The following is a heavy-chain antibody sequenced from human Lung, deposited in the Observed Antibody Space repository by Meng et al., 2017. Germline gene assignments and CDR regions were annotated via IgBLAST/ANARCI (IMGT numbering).Heavy chain of an antibody. CDR2: INHSGST. J-gene: IGHJ4*02. CDR1: GGSFSDYY. CDR3: ARGPTTMAHDFDY. V-gene: IGHV4-34*01. D-gene: IGHD4-11*01. Sequence: QVQLQPWGAGLLKPSETLSLTGVVSGGSFSDYYWSWIRQPPGKGLEWIGEINHSGSTNYNPSLESRATISVDTSQNNLSLKLSSVTAADSAVYYCARGPTTMAHDFDYWGQGTLVTVSS.